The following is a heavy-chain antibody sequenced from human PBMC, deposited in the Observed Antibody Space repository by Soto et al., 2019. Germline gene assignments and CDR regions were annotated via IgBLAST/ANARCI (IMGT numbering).Heavy chain of an antibody. J-gene: IGHJ6*02. CDR3: ARDMKGKAIYYCMDV. Sequence: QVQLVQSGAEVKKPGSSVKVSCKASGGTFSSYAISRVRQAPGQGLEWLGGIIPISGTANYAQKFQGRVTITADESTSTAYMELTSLRSEDKAVYYCARDMKGKAIYYCMDVWGQGTTVTVSS. CDR2: IIPISGTA. D-gene: IGHD2-2*02. CDR1: GGTFSSYA. V-gene: IGHV1-69*19.